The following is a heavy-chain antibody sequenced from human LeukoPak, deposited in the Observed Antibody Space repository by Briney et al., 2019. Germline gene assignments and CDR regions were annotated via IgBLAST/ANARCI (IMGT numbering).Heavy chain of an antibody. V-gene: IGHV4-34*01. J-gene: IGHJ4*02. Sequence: SETLSLTCAVYGGSFSGYYWSWIRQPPGKGLEWIGEINHSGSTNYNPSLKSRVTISVDTSKNQFSLKLSSVTAADTAVYYCARQGNGSGSETFDYWGQGTLVTVSS. CDR2: INHSGST. CDR1: GGSFSGYY. D-gene: IGHD3-10*01. CDR3: ARQGNGSGSETFDY.